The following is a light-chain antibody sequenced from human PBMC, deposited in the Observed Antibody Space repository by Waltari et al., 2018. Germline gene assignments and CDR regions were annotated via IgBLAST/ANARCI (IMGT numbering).Light chain of an antibody. CDR3: SSYADNTLV. V-gene: IGLV2-8*01. Sequence: QSALTQPPSASGSPGQSVTISCTGTSSDYVSWFQHHPDKAPKPMVYEVSKRPSGVPDRFSGSKSRNTASLTVSGLQADDEAHYYCSSYADNTLVFGGGTKLTVL. J-gene: IGLJ3*02. CDR2: EVS. CDR1: SSDY.